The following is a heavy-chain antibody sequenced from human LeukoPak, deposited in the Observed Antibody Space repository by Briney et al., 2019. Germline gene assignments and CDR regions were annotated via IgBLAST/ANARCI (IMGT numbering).Heavy chain of an antibody. V-gene: IGHV3-21*01. Sequence: PGGSLRLSCAVSGFSFSTYAMTWVRQPPGKGLEWVSSIGSSSSYIYYRDSVKGRFTISRDDAKNSLYLQMNSLRAEDTAVYYCARDSSRGIEYFQYWGQGTLVTVSS. CDR2: IGSSSSYI. J-gene: IGHJ1*01. CDR1: GFSFSTYA. CDR3: ARDSSRGIEYFQY.